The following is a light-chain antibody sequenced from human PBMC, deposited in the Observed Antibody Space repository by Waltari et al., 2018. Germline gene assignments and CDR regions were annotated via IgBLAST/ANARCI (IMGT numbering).Light chain of an antibody. CDR1: QSISSY. CDR2: AAS. J-gene: IGKJ4*01. CDR3: QQSYSTLLT. V-gene: IGKV1-39*01. Sequence: DIQMTQYPSSLSASVGARVTITCRASQSISSYLNWYQQKPGKAPKLLIYAASSLQSGVPSRFSGSGSGTDFTLTISSLQPEDFATYYCQQSYSTLLTFGGGTKVEIK.